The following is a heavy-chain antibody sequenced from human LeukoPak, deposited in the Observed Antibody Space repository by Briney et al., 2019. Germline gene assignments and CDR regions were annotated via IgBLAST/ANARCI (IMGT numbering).Heavy chain of an antibody. CDR1: GGSFSGYY. Sequence: SETLSLTCAVYGGSFSGYYWSWIRQPPGKGLEWIGEINHSGSTNYNPSLKSRVTISVDTSKNQFSLKLSSVTAADTAVYYCARSSRITIFEVVHKEFDYWGQGTLVTVSS. D-gene: IGHD3-3*01. V-gene: IGHV4-34*01. CDR3: ARSSRITIFEVVHKEFDY. J-gene: IGHJ4*02. CDR2: INHSGST.